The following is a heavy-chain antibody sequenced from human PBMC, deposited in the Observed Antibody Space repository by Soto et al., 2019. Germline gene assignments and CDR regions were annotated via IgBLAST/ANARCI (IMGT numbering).Heavy chain of an antibody. D-gene: IGHD4-4*01. J-gene: IGHJ6*03. CDR3: ARSQGVTTVTTQTSYYYYYYYMDV. CDR2: INAGNGNT. V-gene: IGHV1-3*01. Sequence: GASVKVSCKASGYTFTSYAMHWVRQAPGQRLEWMGWINAGNGNTKYSQKFQGRVTITRDTSASTAYMELSSLRSEDTAVYYCARSQGVTTVTTQTSYYYYYYYMDVWGKGTTVTVSS. CDR1: GYTFTSYA.